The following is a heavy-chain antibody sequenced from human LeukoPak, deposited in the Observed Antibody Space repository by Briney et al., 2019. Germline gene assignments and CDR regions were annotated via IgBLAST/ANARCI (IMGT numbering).Heavy chain of an antibody. D-gene: IGHD1-14*01. CDR2: IYYSGST. Sequence: SETLSLTCTVSGGSISSYYWSWIRQPPGKGLEWIGNIYYSGSTYYNPSLKSRVTISVDTSKNQFSLKLSSVTAADTAVYYCAREGTVRWFDPWGQGTLVPVSS. CDR1: GGSISSYY. J-gene: IGHJ5*02. V-gene: IGHV4-59*12. CDR3: AREGTVRWFDP.